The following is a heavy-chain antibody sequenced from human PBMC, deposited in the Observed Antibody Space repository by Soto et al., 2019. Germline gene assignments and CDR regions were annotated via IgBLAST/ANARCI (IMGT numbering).Heavy chain of an antibody. J-gene: IGHJ4*02. CDR3: ARAQTRITMVRGPTTLGY. D-gene: IGHD3-10*01. CDR1: GYTFTGYY. V-gene: IGHV1-2*04. CDR2: ISPNSGGT. Sequence: GASVMVSCKASGYTFTGYYMHWVRQAPGQGLEWMGWISPNSGGTNYAQKFQGWVTMTRDTSISTAYMELSRLRSDDTAVYYCARAQTRITMVRGPTTLGYWGQGTLVTVSS.